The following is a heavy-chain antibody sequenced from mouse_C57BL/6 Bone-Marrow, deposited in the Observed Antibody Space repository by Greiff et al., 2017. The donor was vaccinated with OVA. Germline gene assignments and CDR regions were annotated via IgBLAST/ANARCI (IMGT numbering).Heavy chain of an antibody. D-gene: IGHD2-5*01. CDR1: GFTFSDYY. CDR3: ARHNSNSLDFDY. Sequence: DVMLVESGGGLVQPGGSLKLSCAASGFTFSDYYMYWVRQTPEKRLEWVAYISNGGGSTYYPDTVKGRFTISRDNAKNTLYLQMSRLKTEDTAMYYCARHNSNSLDFDYWGQGTTLTVSS. J-gene: IGHJ2*01. CDR2: ISNGGGST. V-gene: IGHV5-12*01.